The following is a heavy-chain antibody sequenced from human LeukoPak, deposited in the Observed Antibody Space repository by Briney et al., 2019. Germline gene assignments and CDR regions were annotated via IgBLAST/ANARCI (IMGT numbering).Heavy chain of an antibody. CDR1: GGSISSGSYY. CDR2: IYTSGST. J-gene: IGHJ5*02. V-gene: IGHV4-61*02. D-gene: IGHD4-17*01. Sequence: PSQTLSLTCTVSGGSISSGSYYWSWIRQPAGKGLEWIGRIYTSGSTNYNPSLKSRVTISVDTSKNQFSLKLSSVTAADTAVYYCARGEDGDLNSWGQGTLVTVSS. CDR3: ARGEDGDLNS.